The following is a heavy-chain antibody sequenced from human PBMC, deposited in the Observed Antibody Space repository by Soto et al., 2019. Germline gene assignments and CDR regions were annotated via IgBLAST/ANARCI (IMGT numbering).Heavy chain of an antibody. D-gene: IGHD5-12*01. Sequence: SLRLSCAASGFTFSSYAMSWVRQAPGKGLEWVSAISGSGGSTYYADSVKGRFTISRDNSRNTLYLQMNSLRAEDTAVYYCANALSGYDYDAEFDYWGQGTLVTVSS. CDR1: GFTFSSYA. J-gene: IGHJ4*02. CDR3: ANALSGYDYDAEFDY. V-gene: IGHV3-23*01. CDR2: ISGSGGST.